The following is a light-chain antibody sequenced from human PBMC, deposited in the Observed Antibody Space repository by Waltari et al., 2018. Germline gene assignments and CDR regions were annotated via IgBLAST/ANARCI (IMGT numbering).Light chain of an antibody. V-gene: IGLV2-14*01. CDR1: SSDVGFYNH. CDR2: KVT. J-gene: IGLJ3*02. CDR3: TSYTRSTTWV. Sequence: QSALTQPASVSGSPGQSVTISCTGSSSDVGFYNHVSWYHHPPGKVPNLMIYKVTNRPSGVSNRFSGSKSGNTASLTISGLQAEDEADYYCTSYTRSTTWVFGGGTKLTVL.